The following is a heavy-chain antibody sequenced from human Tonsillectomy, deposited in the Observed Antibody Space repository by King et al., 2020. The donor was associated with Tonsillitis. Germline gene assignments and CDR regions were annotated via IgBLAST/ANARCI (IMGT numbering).Heavy chain of an antibody. V-gene: IGHV3-48*02. CDR3: ARTKEVVVVIAWYFDL. CDR2: ISSSSSTI. J-gene: IGHJ2*01. D-gene: IGHD3-22*01. CDR1: GFTFSSYS. Sequence: EVQLVESGGGLVQPGGSLRLSCAASGFTFSSYSMNWVRQAPGKGLEWVSYISSSSSTIYYADSVKGRFTISRDNAKNSLYLQMNSLRDEDTAVYYCARTKEVVVVIAWYFDLWGRGTLVTVSS.